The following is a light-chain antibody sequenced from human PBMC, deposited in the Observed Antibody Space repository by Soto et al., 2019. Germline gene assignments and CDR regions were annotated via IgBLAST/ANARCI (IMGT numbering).Light chain of an antibody. CDR3: QRYDNWPLT. CDR1: QGISGN. V-gene: IGKV3-15*01. J-gene: IGKJ4*01. Sequence: PQSQATLSVSPGESATLSCRASQGISGNLAWYQQKPGLAPRLLICHTSTRATGVPARFSGSGSGTEFSLTIRSLQSEDFAVYYCQRYDNWPLTFGGGTKVDNK. CDR2: HTS.